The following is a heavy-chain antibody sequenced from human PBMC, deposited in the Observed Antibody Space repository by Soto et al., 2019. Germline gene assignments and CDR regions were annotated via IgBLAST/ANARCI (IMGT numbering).Heavy chain of an antibody. CDR2: ISAYNGNT. CDR3: ARDTVPSQGQWLADLDY. V-gene: IGHV1-18*01. D-gene: IGHD6-19*01. J-gene: IGHJ4*02. CDR1: GYSFTSYG. Sequence: QVQLVQSGAEVKKAGASVKVSCKASGYSFTSYGISWVRQAPGQGLEWMGWISAYNGNTNYAQKLQGRVTMTTDTSMSTAYMELRSLRSDDTAVYYCARDTVPSQGQWLADLDYWGQGTLVTVSS.